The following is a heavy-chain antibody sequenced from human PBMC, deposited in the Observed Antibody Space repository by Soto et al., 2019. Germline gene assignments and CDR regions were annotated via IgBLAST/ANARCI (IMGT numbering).Heavy chain of an antibody. CDR3: TRETQRITMIVVAPYQEGWFVQ. J-gene: IGHJ5*02. V-gene: IGHV3-49*04. CDR2: IRSKAYGGTT. Sequence: GGSLRLSCTPSGFTFGDYAMSWVRQAPGKGLEWVGFIRSKAYGGTTEYAASVKGRFTISRDDSKSIAYLQMNSLKTEDTAVYYCTRETQRITMIVVAPYQEGWFVQRGQGTLVTASS. CDR1: GFTFGDYA. D-gene: IGHD3-22*01.